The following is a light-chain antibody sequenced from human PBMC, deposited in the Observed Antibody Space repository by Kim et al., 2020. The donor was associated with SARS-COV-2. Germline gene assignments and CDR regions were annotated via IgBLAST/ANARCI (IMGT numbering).Light chain of an antibody. Sequence: AVGQTVRITGQGDILRRYYGSWYQQKPGQAPLLVIYGKNKRPSGIPDRFSGSDSGDTASLTITGAQAEDGADYYCNSWDNRANHWVFGGGTKVTVL. J-gene: IGLJ3*02. CDR1: ILRRYY. V-gene: IGLV3-19*01. CDR3: NSWDNRANHWV. CDR2: GKN.